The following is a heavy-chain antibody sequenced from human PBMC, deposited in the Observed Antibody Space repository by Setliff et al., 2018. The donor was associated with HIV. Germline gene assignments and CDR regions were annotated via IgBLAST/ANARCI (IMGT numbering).Heavy chain of an antibody. CDR3: AREIGNYDFWSGYWEDHYFDS. D-gene: IGHD3-3*01. Sequence: ASVKVSCKASGYTFTSYAMHWVRQAPGQRLEWMGWINAGNGNTKYSQKFQGRVTITRDTSASTAYMELSSLRSEDTAVYYCAREIGNYDFWSGYWEDHYFDSWGQGTLVTVSS. V-gene: IGHV1-3*01. CDR1: GYTFTSYA. CDR2: INAGNGNT. J-gene: IGHJ4*02.